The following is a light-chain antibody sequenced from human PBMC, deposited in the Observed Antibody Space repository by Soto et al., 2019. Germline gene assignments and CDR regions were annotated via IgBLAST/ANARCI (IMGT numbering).Light chain of an antibody. CDR2: DAS. J-gene: IGKJ3*01. Sequence: EIVLAQSPGTLSLSPGETATLSCRPSQSVSNTYLAWYQQKPGQAPRIIIYDASTRAAGIPDRFSGSGSGTDFTLTISRLEPEDFAVYYCQQYGTSFTFGPGTKVDIK. V-gene: IGKV3-20*01. CDR1: QSVSNTY. CDR3: QQYGTSFT.